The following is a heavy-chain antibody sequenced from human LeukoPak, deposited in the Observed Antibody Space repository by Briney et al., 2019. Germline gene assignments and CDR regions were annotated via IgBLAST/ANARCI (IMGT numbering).Heavy chain of an antibody. CDR2: FDPGDGET. CDR1: GYTLTELS. Sequence: GASVKVSCKVSGYTLTELSMHWVRQTPGKGREWMGGFDPGDGETIYAQKFQARITMTEDTSTDTAYMELSSLRSDDTAVYFCATTGVGRYFDWLSRDYWGQGTLVTVSS. V-gene: IGHV1-24*01. D-gene: IGHD3-9*01. J-gene: IGHJ4*02. CDR3: ATTGVGRYFDWLSRDY.